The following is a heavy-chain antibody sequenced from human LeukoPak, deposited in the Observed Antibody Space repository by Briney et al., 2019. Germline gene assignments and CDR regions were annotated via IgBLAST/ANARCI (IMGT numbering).Heavy chain of an antibody. CDR3: AREVLSSSWGDYFDY. CDR1: GYTFTSYG. J-gene: IGHJ4*02. D-gene: IGHD6-13*01. Sequence: ASVKVSCKASGYTFTSYGISWVRQAPGQGLEWMGCIRAYNGNTNYAQKLQGRVTMTTDTSTSTAYMEMRSLRSDDTAVYYCAREVLSSSWGDYFDYWGQGTLVTVSS. V-gene: IGHV1-18*01. CDR2: IRAYNGNT.